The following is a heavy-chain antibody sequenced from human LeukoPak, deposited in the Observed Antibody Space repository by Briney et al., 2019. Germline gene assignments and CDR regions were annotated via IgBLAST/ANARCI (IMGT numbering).Heavy chain of an antibody. D-gene: IGHD5-24*01. V-gene: IGHV4-39*07. J-gene: IGHJ4*02. CDR1: GGSISSSSYY. Sequence: SETLSLTCTVSGGSISSSSYYWGWIRQPPGKGLEWIGSIYYSGSTYYNPSLKSRVTISVDTSKNQFSLKLSSVTAADTAVYYCARGGGKRWLQLRGMFDYWGQGTLVTVSS. CDR2: IYYSGST. CDR3: ARGGGKRWLQLRGMFDY.